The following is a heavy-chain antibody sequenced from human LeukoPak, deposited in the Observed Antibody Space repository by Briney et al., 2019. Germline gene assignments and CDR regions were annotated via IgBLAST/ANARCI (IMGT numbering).Heavy chain of an antibody. CDR1: GGSFSGYY. J-gene: IGHJ4*02. CDR3: ARHTCQWLSFDD. D-gene: IGHD5-12*01. Sequence: SETLSLTCAVSGGSFSGYYWSWVRHRPGKGLEWIGESNHSGSATYNPSPPRRVTMSVDTSTNQISLKMTSVTAADTAIYYCARHTCQWLSFDDWGQGTQVTISS. V-gene: IGHV4-34*01. CDR2: SNHSGSA.